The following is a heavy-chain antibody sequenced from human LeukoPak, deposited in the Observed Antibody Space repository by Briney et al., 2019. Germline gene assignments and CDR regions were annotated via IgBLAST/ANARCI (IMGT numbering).Heavy chain of an antibody. Sequence: SETLSLTSTASVASARSQYWNWIRQPPGKRLEWIGFVSYSGTTNYNPSLNGRVTISIDTSKNRVSLRLTSVTAADTAYYRCARGGRDGPVDFGGQGTLVTVSS. D-gene: IGHD5-24*01. CDR3: ARGGRDGPVDF. CDR1: VASARSQY. V-gene: IGHV4-59*02. J-gene: IGHJ4*02. CDR2: VSYSGTT.